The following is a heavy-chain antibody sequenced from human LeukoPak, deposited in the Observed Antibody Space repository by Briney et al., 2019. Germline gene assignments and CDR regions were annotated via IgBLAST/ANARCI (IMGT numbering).Heavy chain of an antibody. CDR3: AGHHPRNTVDC. J-gene: IGHJ4*02. CDR1: GGSISSYY. Sequence: SETLSLTCTVSGGSISSYYWSWIRQPPGKGLEWIAYISDIGCINYNPSLKSRVTISLDTSKNQFSLKLSSVTAADTAVYYCAGHHPRNTVDCWGREPWSPSPQ. CDR2: ISDIGCI. V-gene: IGHV4-59*08. D-gene: IGHD2/OR15-2a*01.